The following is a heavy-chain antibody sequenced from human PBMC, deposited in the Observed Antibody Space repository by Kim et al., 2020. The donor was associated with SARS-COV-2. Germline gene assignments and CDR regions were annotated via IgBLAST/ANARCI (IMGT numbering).Heavy chain of an antibody. V-gene: IGHV4-39*01. J-gene: IGHJ5*02. D-gene: IGHD2-21*02. CDR3: ASGTGFDP. Sequence: GGTYSTPALKSRVAISVDTSKNQFSLKLSSVTAADTAVYYCASGTGFDPWGQGTLVTVSS. CDR2: GGT.